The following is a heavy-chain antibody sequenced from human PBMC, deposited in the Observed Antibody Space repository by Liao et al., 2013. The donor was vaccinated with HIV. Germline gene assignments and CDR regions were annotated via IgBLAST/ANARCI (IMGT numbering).Heavy chain of an antibody. D-gene: IGHD6-13*01. J-gene: IGHJ4*02. CDR3: AVGSSWYNGWVY. V-gene: IGHV4-39*07. CDR2: IYTSGTT. Sequence: QLQLQESGPGLVKPSETLSLTCTVSGGSIDSTTYYWGWIRQPPGKGLEWIGSIYTSGTTNYNPSLKSRVTMSVDTSKNQFSLKLSSVTAADTAVYFCAVGSSWYNGWVYWGQGTLVTVSS. CDR1: GGSIDSTTYY.